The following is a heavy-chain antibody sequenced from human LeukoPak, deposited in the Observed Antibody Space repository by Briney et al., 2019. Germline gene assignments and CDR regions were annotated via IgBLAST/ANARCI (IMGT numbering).Heavy chain of an antibody. J-gene: IGHJ4*02. V-gene: IGHV4-59*08. CDR2: IYHSGST. CDR3: ARDWLDSGTPDRFDY. CDR1: GGSIGNYY. Sequence: PSETLSLTCTVSGGSIGNYYWSWIRQPPGKGLEWIRYIYHSGSTDYNPSLKSRLTISVDTSKNQFSLKLRSVTAADAAVYYCARDWLDSGTPDRFDYWGQGTLVTVSS. D-gene: IGHD3-3*01.